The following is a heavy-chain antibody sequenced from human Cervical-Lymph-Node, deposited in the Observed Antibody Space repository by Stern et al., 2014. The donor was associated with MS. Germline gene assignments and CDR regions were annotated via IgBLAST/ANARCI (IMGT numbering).Heavy chain of an antibody. CDR2: INPSGGST. D-gene: IGHD6-13*01. J-gene: IGHJ6*02. CDR1: GYTFTSYY. V-gene: IGHV1-46*01. Sequence: QLVQSGAEVKKPGASVKVSCKASGYTFTSYYMHWVRQAPGQGLEWMGIINPSGGSTSYAQKFQGRVTMTRDTSTSTVYMELSSLRSEDTAVYYCARGIAAPPYYYYGMDVWGQGTTVTVSS. CDR3: ARGIAAPPYYYYGMDV.